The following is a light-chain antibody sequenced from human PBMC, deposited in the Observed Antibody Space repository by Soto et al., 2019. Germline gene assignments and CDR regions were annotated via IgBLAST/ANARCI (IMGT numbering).Light chain of an antibody. V-gene: IGLV2-14*03. J-gene: IGLJ2*01. CDR2: DVS. Sequence: QSALTQPASLSGSPGKSITISCTGTSSDVGGYNYVSWYQQHPGKAPKLMICDVSNRPSGVSNRFSGSKSGNTASLTISGLQAEDEADYYCSSYTSSSTVVFGGGTKVTV. CDR3: SSYTSSSTVV. CDR1: SSDVGGYNY.